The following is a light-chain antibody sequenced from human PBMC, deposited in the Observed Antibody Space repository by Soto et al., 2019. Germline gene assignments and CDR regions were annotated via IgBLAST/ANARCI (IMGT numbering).Light chain of an antibody. J-gene: IGKJ4*02. V-gene: IGKV1-33*01. CDR1: QDIINY. CDR3: QQYDSLLLT. Sequence: DIQMTQSPSSLSASVGDRVTITCQASQDIINYLNWYQQKPGKAPKLLIYDASNLETGVPSRFRGSGSGTDFTFTISSLQPEDIATYYGQQYDSLLLTFGGGTKVEIK. CDR2: DAS.